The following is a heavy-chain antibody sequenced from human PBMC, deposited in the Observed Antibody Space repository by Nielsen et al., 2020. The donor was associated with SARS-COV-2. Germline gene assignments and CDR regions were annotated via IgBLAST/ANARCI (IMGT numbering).Heavy chain of an antibody. CDR1: GFTFSRFG. CDR2: ISYDGSDQ. Sequence: GESLKISCAASGFTFSRFGMHWVRQTPGKGLEWVAYISYDGSDQYYEDSLKGRFTISRDNSKNILYLQMNNLRAEDTAVYYCARLWNDGYYFDTGPYDYWGQGTLVTVSS. J-gene: IGHJ4*02. D-gene: IGHD3-22*01. V-gene: IGHV3-30*03. CDR3: ARLWNDGYYFDTGPYDY.